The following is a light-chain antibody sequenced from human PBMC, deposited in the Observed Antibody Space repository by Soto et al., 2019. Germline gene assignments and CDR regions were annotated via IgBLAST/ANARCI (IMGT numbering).Light chain of an antibody. CDR3: QTWGTGMGV. Sequence: QLVLTQSPSASASLGASVKLTCTLSSGHSSYAIAWHQQQPETGPRFLMKLNSDGSHNKGDGIPDRFSGSSSGAERYLTISSLQSEDEADYYCQTWGTGMGVFGGGTKVTVL. V-gene: IGLV4-69*01. CDR1: SGHSSYA. CDR2: LNSDGSH. J-gene: IGLJ2*01.